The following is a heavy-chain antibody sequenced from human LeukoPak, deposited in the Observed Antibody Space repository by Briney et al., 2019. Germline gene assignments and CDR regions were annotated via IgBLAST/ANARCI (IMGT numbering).Heavy chain of an antibody. D-gene: IGHD2-2*02. J-gene: IGHJ6*02. CDR3: KGYCSSSSCYSDMDV. Sequence: QPGGSLRLSCAASGFTFSNYAMSWVRQAPGKGLEWVSGISGSADNTYYADSVKGRFRIFRDNSKNTQYLQMNSLRAEDTALYYCKGYCSSSSCYSDMDVWGQGTTVTVSS. CDR2: ISGSADNT. CDR1: GFTFSNYA. V-gene: IGHV3-23*01.